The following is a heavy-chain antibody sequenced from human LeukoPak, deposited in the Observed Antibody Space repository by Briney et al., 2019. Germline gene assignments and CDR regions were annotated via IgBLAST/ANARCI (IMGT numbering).Heavy chain of an antibody. J-gene: IGHJ6*02. Sequence: ASVTVSCTASGYTFTSYYMHWVRQAPGQGLEWMGIINPSGGSTSYAQKFQGRVTMTRDTPTSTVYMELSSLRSEDTAVYYCARDLAGGTYYYYYGMDVWGQGTTVTVSS. V-gene: IGHV1-46*01. CDR1: GYTFTSYY. CDR2: INPSGGST. D-gene: IGHD3-16*01. CDR3: ARDLAGGTYYYYYGMDV.